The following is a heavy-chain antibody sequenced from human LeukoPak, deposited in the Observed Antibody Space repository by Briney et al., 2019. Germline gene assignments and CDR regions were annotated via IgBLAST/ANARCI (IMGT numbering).Heavy chain of an antibody. Sequence: PGGSLRLSCAASGFTFSTFAMQWVRQAPEKGLEYVSGINTNGGTTYYANSVKGRFTISRDNSKNTLYLQMGSLRAEDMAVYYCAREHSSSSGAYGAFDIWGQGTMVTVSS. V-gene: IGHV3-64*01. CDR2: INTNGGTT. CDR3: AREHSSSSGAYGAFDI. J-gene: IGHJ3*02. CDR1: GFTFSTFA. D-gene: IGHD6-6*01.